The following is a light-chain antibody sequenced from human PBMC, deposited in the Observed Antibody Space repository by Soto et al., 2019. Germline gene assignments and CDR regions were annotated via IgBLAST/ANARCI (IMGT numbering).Light chain of an antibody. Sequence: IVLTQSPATVCLFGGESVSRYCAASQSVSTNYVAWYQQKPGLAPSLLIYDASRRATGIADRFSGSGCGTDFTLTSIRLAPEEFAVYFCQQYGSPPRFGGGTKVDIK. CDR3: QQYGSPPR. CDR1: QSVSTNY. J-gene: IGKJ4*02. CDR2: DAS. V-gene: IGKV3D-20*01.